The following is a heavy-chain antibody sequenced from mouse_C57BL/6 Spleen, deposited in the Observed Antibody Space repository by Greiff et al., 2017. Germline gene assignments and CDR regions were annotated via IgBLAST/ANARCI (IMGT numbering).Heavy chain of an antibody. J-gene: IGHJ3*01. D-gene: IGHD1-1*01. V-gene: IGHV2-2*01. CDR1: GFSLTSYG. CDR2: IWSGGST. Sequence: VQVVESGPGLVQPSQSLSITCTVSGFSLTSYGVHWVRQSPGKGLEWLGVIWSGGSTDYNAAFISRLSISKDNSKSQVFFKMNSLQADDTAIYYCARNGRDYGSSYVAYWGQGTLVTVSA. CDR3: ARNGRDYGSSYVAY.